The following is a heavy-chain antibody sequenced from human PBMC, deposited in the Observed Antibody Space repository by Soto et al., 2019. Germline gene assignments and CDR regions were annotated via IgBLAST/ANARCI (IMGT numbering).Heavy chain of an antibody. CDR1: GYSFTTYW. J-gene: IGHJ6*02. CDR3: ARTAAAGKYYYGVDV. V-gene: IGHV5-51*01. D-gene: IGHD6-13*01. CDR2: IYPGDSDT. Sequence: GESLKISCKASGYSFTTYWIGWVRQMPGKGLELMGIIYPGDSDTRYSPSFQGQVTISADKSISTAYLQWSSLKASDTAIYYCARTAAAGKYYYGVDVWGQGTTVTVSS.